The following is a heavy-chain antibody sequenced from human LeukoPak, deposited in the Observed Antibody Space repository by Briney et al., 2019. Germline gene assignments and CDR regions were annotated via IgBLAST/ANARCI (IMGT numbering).Heavy chain of an antibody. CDR1: GYTFTDYY. Sequence: GASVKVSCKASGYTFTDYYIHWLRQAPGQGLEWMGWMNPNSGNTGYAQKFQGRVTITRNTSISTAYMELSSLRSEDTAVYYCARVPYFLNWFDPWGQGTLVTVSS. J-gene: IGHJ5*02. V-gene: IGHV1-8*03. CDR2: MNPNSGNT. D-gene: IGHD2/OR15-2a*01. CDR3: ARVPYFLNWFDP.